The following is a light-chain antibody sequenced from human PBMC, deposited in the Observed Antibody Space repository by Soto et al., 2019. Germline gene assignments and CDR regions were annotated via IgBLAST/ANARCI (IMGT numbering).Light chain of an antibody. CDR1: QSVSSN. CDR2: GAS. Sequence: EIGITQSPSTLSVSPGERATLSCRASQSVSSNLAWYQQKPGQAPRLLIYGASTRATGIPARFSGSGSGTEFTLTISSLQSEDFAVYYCQQYNNWPPWTFGQGTKV. J-gene: IGKJ1*01. V-gene: IGKV3-15*01. CDR3: QQYNNWPPWT.